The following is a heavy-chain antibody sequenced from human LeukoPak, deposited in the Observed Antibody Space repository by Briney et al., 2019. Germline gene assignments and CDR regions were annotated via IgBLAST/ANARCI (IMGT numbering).Heavy chain of an antibody. J-gene: IGHJ6*03. CDR1: GFTVSSYY. V-gene: IGHV3-53*01. CDR2: IYSGGST. Sequence: GGSLRLSCAASGFTVSSYYMSWVRQAPGRGVEWVSVIYSGGSTYYADSVKGRLTISRDNSKNTLYLQMNSLRAEDTAVYYGARVQSYYDSSGYTRTMDVWGKGTTVSVSS. CDR3: ARVQSYYDSSGYTRTMDV. D-gene: IGHD3-22*01.